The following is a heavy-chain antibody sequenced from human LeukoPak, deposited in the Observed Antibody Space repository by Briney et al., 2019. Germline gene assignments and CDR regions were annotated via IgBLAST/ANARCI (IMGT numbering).Heavy chain of an antibody. J-gene: IGHJ4*02. CDR3: ARDGTAAAGVDY. CDR1: GGSFSGCY. D-gene: IGHD6-13*01. V-gene: IGHV4-34*01. Sequence: PSETLSLTCAVYGGSFSGCYWSWIRQPPGKGLEWIGEINHSGSTNYNPSLKSRVTISVDTSKNQFSLKLSSVTAADTAVYYCARDGTAAAGVDYWGQGTLVTVSS. CDR2: INHSGST.